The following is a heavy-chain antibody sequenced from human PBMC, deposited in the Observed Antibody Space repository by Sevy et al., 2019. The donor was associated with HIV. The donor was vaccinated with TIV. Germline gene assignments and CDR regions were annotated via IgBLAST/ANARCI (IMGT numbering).Heavy chain of an antibody. V-gene: IGHV3-21*01. D-gene: IGHD3-16*01. J-gene: IGHJ4*02. CDR3: ARTGCHGYDL. Sequence: GGSLRLSCAASGFTSSDYSMNWVRQAPGKGLEWVSFIRRSSIQVTYADSVKGRFTFYKDRAKNLLYLQMNSLSAEDRAFYYCARTGCHGYDLWGQGTLVTVSS. CDR1: GFTSSDYS. CDR2: IRRSSIQV.